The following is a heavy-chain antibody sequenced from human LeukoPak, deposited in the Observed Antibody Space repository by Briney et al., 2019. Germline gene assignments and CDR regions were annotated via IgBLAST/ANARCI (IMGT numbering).Heavy chain of an antibody. D-gene: IGHD3-10*01. CDR3: ARRNYYGSGSYYNANFDY. CDR2: INHSGST. CDR1: GGSFSGYY. J-gene: IGHJ4*02. V-gene: IGHV4-34*01. Sequence: PSETLSVTCAVYGGSFSGYYWSWIRQPPGKGLEWIGEINHSGSTNYNPSLKSRVTISLDTSKNQFSLKLSSVTAADTAVYYCARRNYYGSGSYYNANFDYWGQGTLVTVSS.